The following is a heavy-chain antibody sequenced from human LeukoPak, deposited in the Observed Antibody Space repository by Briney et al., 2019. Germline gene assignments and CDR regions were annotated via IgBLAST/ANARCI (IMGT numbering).Heavy chain of an antibody. V-gene: IGHV1-3*04. CDR3: AKEVTLIVVARSYFDY. CDR2: VNTGTGNT. Sequence: GASVKVSCKASGYSFSNYAIHWVRQAPGQRPEWMGWVNTGTGNTRYSQKFQGRVTITRDTSAKTVYMELSSLTSEDTAVYYCAKEVTLIVVARSYFDYWGQGTLATVSS. CDR1: GYSFSNYA. D-gene: IGHD3-22*01. J-gene: IGHJ4*02.